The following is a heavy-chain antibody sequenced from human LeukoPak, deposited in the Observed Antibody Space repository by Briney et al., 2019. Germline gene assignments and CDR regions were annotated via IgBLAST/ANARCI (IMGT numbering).Heavy chain of an antibody. CDR3: ARDFRYCSSTTCYQAFDP. V-gene: IGHV4-4*07. D-gene: IGHD2-2*01. CDR1: GGSFSSYY. J-gene: IGHJ5*02. Sequence: SETLSLTCTVPGGSFSSYYWNWIRQPAGKGLEWIGRIYTTGSTNYNPSLKSRVTMSVDTSKNQFSLKLSSVTAADTAVYYCARDFRYCSSTTCYQAFDPWGQGTLVTVSS. CDR2: IYTTGST.